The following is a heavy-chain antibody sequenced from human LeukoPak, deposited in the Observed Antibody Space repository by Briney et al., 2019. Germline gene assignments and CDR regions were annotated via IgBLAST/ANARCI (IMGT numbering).Heavy chain of an antibody. CDR2: ISAYNGNT. V-gene: IGHV1-18*01. J-gene: IGHJ6*02. CDR1: GYTFTSYG. Sequence: ASVKVSCKASGYTFTSYGISWVRQAPGQGLEWMGWISAYNGNTNYAQKLQGRVTMTTDTSTSTAYMELRSLRPDDTAVYYCARMAGTYGMDVWGQGTTVTVSS. CDR3: ARMAGTYGMDV. D-gene: IGHD6-19*01.